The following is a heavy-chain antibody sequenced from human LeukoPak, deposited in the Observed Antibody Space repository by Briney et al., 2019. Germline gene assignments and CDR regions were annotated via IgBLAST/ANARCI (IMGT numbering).Heavy chain of an antibody. J-gene: IGHJ4*02. CDR2: ISYDGSNK. CDR1: GFTFSSYG. D-gene: IGHD3-22*01. CDR3: ARVEWYYYDSSGYSA. Sequence: GGSLRLSCAASGFTFSSYGMHWVRQAPGKGLEWVAVISYDGSNKYYADSVKGRFTISRDNSKNTLYLQMNSLRAEDTAVYYCARVEWYYYDSSGYSAWGQGTLVTVSS. V-gene: IGHV3-30*03.